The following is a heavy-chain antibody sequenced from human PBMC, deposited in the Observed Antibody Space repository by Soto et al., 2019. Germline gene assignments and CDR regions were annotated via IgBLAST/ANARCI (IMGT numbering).Heavy chain of an antibody. J-gene: IGHJ4*02. D-gene: IGHD6-19*01. CDR3: ARGYSSGWWVYYFDY. CDR2: IYHSGST. CDR1: GGSISSSNW. Sequence: QVQLQESGPGLVKPSGTLSLTCAVSGGSISSSNWWSWVRQPPGKGLEWIGEIYHSGSTNYNPSLKSRVTRSVDKSKNQFSLKLSSVTAADTAVYYCARGYSSGWWVYYFDYWGQGTLVTVSS. V-gene: IGHV4-4*02.